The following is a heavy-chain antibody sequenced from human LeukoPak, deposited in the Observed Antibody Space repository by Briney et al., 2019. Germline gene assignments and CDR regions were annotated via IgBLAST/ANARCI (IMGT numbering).Heavy chain of an antibody. V-gene: IGHV3-23*01. J-gene: IGHJ4*02. CDR2: ISVSGGST. CDR3: AKDHFEYRSSSFHFDY. Sequence: GGSLRLSCAASGITLSSYAMSWVRQAPGKGLEWVSGISVSGGSTYYADSVKGRFTISRDNSKNTLYLQMNSLRAEDTAVYYCAKDHFEYRSSSFHFDYWGQGTLVTVSS. CDR1: GITLSSYA. D-gene: IGHD6-6*01.